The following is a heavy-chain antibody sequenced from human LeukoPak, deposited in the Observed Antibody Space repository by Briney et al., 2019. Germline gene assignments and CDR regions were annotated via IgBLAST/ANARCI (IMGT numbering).Heavy chain of an antibody. CDR1: GYTFTNYW. CDR2: IYPGDSDT. V-gene: IGHV5-51*01. Sequence: GESLKISCKGSGYTFTNYWIGWVRQMPGKGLEFMGIIYPGDSDTRYSPSFQGQVTISADKSISTAYLQWSSLKASDTAMYYCVRALWFGELLAFSIWGQGTMVTVSS. D-gene: IGHD3-10*01. J-gene: IGHJ3*02. CDR3: VRALWFGELLAFSI.